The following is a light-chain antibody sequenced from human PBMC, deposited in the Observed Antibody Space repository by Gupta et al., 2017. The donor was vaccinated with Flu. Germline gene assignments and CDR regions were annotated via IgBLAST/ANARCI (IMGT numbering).Light chain of an antibody. J-gene: IGKJ4*01. CDR2: DAS. V-gene: IGKV1-33*01. CDR1: HDISNY. Sequence: DIQLTQSPSSLSASVGDRVTITCQASHDISNYLIWYQQKPGKAPRVLIYDASKLETGVPARFSGTGSGTSFTLTINSLQPEDFATYFCHQCDNLPFTFCGGTKVEIK. CDR3: HQCDNLPFT.